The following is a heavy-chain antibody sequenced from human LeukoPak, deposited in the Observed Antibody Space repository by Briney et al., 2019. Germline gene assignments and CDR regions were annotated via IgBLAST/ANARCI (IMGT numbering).Heavy chain of an antibody. CDR3: ARERGRSYGSVPYYYYYMDV. D-gene: IGHD5-18*01. Sequence: SETLSLTCTVSGGSISSYCWSWIRQPPGKGLEWIGYIYYSGSTNYNPSLKSRVTISVDTSKNQFSLKLSSVTAADTAVYYCARERGRSYGSVPYYYYYMDVWGKGTTVTVSS. V-gene: IGHV4-59*01. CDR1: GGSISSYC. CDR2: IYYSGST. J-gene: IGHJ6*03.